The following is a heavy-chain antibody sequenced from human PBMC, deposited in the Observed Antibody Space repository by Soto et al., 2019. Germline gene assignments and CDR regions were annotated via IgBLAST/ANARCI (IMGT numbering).Heavy chain of an antibody. CDR1: GGSISSSSYY. V-gene: IGHV4-39*01. D-gene: IGHD2-15*01. Sequence: QLQLQESGPGLVKPSETLSLTCTVSGGSISSSSYYWGWIRQPPGKGLEWIGSIYYSGSTYYNPSLKSRVTISVDTSKNQFSLKLSSVTAADTAVYYCAGNIPVIVVVVAATSVDYWGQGTLVTVSS. CDR2: IYYSGST. J-gene: IGHJ4*02. CDR3: AGNIPVIVVVVAATSVDY.